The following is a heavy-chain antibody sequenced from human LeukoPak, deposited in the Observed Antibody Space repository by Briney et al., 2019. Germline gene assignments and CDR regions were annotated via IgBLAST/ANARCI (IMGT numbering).Heavy chain of an antibody. Sequence: PGGSLRLSCAASGFTFNSYAMSWVRQAPGKGLEWVSATSPSGTDTYYADSVKGRFTISRDNSKNTLFLQMSSLRAEDSAVYYCAKRGGYETMAAFDYWGQGTLVTVSS. CDR2: TSPSGTDT. D-gene: IGHD3-10*01. V-gene: IGHV3-23*01. CDR3: AKRGGYETMAAFDY. J-gene: IGHJ4*02. CDR1: GFTFNSYA.